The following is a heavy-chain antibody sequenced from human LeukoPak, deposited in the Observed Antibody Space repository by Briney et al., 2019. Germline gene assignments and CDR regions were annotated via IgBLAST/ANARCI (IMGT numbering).Heavy chain of an antibody. CDR3: ARGFRNLDF. D-gene: IGHD1-14*01. V-gene: IGHV4-34*01. CDR2: INHSGST. Sequence: SETLSLTCTVSGGSISSYYWSWIRQPPGKGLEWIGEINHSGSTNYNPSLKSRVTISVDTSKNQFSLKLSSVTAADTAVYYCARGFRNLDFWGQGTLVTVSS. J-gene: IGHJ4*02. CDR1: GGSISSYY.